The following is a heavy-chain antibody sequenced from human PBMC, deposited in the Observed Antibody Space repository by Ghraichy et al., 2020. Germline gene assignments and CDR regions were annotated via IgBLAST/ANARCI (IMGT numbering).Heavy chain of an antibody. CDR3: ARRPQTYSSGWHLLLAQNGMDV. CDR1: GGSISSSSYY. V-gene: IGHV4-39*01. Sequence: SETLSLTCTVSGGSISSSSYYWGWIRQPPGKGLEWIGSIYYSGSTYYNPSLKSRVTISVDTSKNQFSLKLSSVTAADTAVYYCARRPQTYSSGWHLLLAQNGMDVWGQGTTVTVSS. J-gene: IGHJ6*02. D-gene: IGHD6-19*01. CDR2: IYYSGST.